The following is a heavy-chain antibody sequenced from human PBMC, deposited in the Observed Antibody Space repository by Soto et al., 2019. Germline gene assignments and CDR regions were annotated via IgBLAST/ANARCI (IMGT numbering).Heavy chain of an antibody. J-gene: IGHJ6*02. CDR3: ARGSDIGDYYGMDV. Sequence: QVQLVQSGAEVKKPGASVKVSCKASGYTFTGYYMHWVRQAPGQGLEWMGWINPNSGGTNYAQKFQGWVTMTRDTSISPAYMDLSRLRSDDTAVYYCARGSDIGDYYGMDVWGQGTTVTVSS. CDR2: INPNSGGT. V-gene: IGHV1-2*04. CDR1: GYTFTGYY. D-gene: IGHD2-15*01.